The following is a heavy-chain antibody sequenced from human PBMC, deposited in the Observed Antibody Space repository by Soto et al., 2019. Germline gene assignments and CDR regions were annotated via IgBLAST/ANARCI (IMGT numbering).Heavy chain of an antibody. J-gene: IGHJ6*03. Sequence: GGSLRLSCTASGFSFGDYAMSWFRQAPGKGLEWVGFIRSKAYGGTTEYAASVKGRFTISRDDSKSIAYLQMNSLKTEDTAVYYCTRVGNCSSTSCYASDYYYYMDVWGKGTTVTVSS. D-gene: IGHD2-2*01. V-gene: IGHV3-49*03. CDR1: GFSFGDYA. CDR2: IRSKAYGGTT. CDR3: TRVGNCSSTSCYASDYYYYMDV.